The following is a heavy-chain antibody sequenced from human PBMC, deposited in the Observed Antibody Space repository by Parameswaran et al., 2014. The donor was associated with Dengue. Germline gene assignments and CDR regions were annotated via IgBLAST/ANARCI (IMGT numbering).Heavy chain of an antibody. D-gene: IGHD1-1*01. J-gene: IGHJ4*02. V-gene: IGHV1-46*01. Sequence: WVRQAPGQGLEWMGIINPSGGSTSYAQKFQGRVTISADESTSTAYMELSSLRSEDTAVYYCAREGTPPGGPTIFDYWGQGTLVTVSS. CDR2: INPSGGST. CDR3: AREGTPPGGPTIFDY.